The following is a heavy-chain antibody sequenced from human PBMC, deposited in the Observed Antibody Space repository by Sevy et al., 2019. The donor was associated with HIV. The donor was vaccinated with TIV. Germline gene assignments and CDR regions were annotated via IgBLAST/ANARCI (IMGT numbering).Heavy chain of an antibody. Sequence: GGSPRLSCAASGFTFSSYAMHWVRQAPGKGLEWVAVISYDGSNKYYADSVKGRFTISRDNSKNTLYLQMNSLRAEDTAVYYCASDIVVVPAALSDPYHMYYYYGMDVWGQGTTVTVSS. CDR2: ISYDGSNK. V-gene: IGHV3-30-3*01. CDR1: GFTFSSYA. D-gene: IGHD2-2*01. J-gene: IGHJ6*02. CDR3: ASDIVVVPAALSDPYHMYYYYGMDV.